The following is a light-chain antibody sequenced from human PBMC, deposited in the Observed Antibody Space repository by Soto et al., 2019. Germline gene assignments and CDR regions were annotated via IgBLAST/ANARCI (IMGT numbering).Light chain of an antibody. V-gene: IGKV3-11*01. J-gene: IGKJ5*01. Sequence: GVTQSAFAVSLSQGDSASLSCRASQFLSSYLAWYQQIPGQPPRLLIYDSTNRAAGIPARFSGSRSGTDFTLTISSVEPEDFAMYYCHQRNQFGQGTRLEIK. CDR1: QFLSSY. CDR2: DST. CDR3: HQRNQ.